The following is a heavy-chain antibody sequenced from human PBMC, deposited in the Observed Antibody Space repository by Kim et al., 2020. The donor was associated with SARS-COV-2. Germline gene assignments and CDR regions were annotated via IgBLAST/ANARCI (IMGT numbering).Heavy chain of an antibody. D-gene: IGHD1-26*01. J-gene: IGHJ4*02. V-gene: IGHV3-53*01. CDR2: INGAGST. CDR1: GFTVSSSY. Sequence: GGSLRLSCAASGFTVSSSYMNWVRQAPGKGLEWVSVINGAGSTYYADSVKGRFTISRDNSKNTLYLQMNSLRAEDTAMYYCARDRPGVGAYFYVDHWGQGTLFTVSS. CDR3: ARDRPGVGAYFYVDH.